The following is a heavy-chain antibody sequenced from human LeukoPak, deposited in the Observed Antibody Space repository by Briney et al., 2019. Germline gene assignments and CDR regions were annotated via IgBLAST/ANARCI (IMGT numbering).Heavy chain of an antibody. V-gene: IGHV4-59*01. CDR1: GGSISSYY. CDR3: ARQSHCSGGSCYSDYYYMDV. CDR2: IYYSGST. D-gene: IGHD2-15*01. J-gene: IGHJ6*03. Sequence: SETLSLTCTVSGGSISSYYWSWIRQPPGKGLEWIGYIYYSGSTNYNPSLKSRVTISVDTSKNQFSLKLSSVTAADTAVYYCARQSHCSGGSCYSDYYYMDVWGKGTTVTVSS.